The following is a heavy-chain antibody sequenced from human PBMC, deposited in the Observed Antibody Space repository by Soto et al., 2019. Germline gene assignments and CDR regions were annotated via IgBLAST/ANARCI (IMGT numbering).Heavy chain of an antibody. CDR2: IYYSGST. V-gene: IGHV4-59*01. Sequence: KPSETLSLTCTVSGGSISSYYWSWIRQPPGKGLEWIGYIYYSGSTNYNPSLKSRVTISVDTSKNQFSLKLSSVTAADTAVYYCARDNPYSGSSNWFDPWGQGTLVTVSS. CDR3: ARDNPYSGSSNWFDP. D-gene: IGHD6-6*01. CDR1: GGSISSYY. J-gene: IGHJ5*02.